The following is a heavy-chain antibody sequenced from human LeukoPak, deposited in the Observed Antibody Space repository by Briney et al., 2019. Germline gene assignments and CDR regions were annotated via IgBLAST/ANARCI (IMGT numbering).Heavy chain of an antibody. CDR2: IYHSGST. V-gene: IGHV4-38-2*02. Sequence: SETLSLTCTVSGYSISSGYYWGWIRQPPGKGLEWIGSIYHSGSTYYNPSLKSRVTISVDTSKNQFSLKLSSVTAADTAVYYCARDFPEGSWYGRWFDPWGQGTLVTVSS. D-gene: IGHD6-13*01. CDR1: GYSISSGYY. CDR3: ARDFPEGSWYGRWFDP. J-gene: IGHJ5*02.